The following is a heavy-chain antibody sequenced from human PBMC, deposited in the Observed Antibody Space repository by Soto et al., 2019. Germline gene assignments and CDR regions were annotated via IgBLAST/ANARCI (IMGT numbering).Heavy chain of an antibody. V-gene: IGHV3-21*01. CDR1: GFPFSRYS. D-gene: IGHD6-19*01. CDR2: ISSSSSYI. Sequence: GGALGPSSAASGFPFSRYSMKLVRPAPGKGLEWVSSISSSSSYIYYADSVKGRFTISRDNAKNSLYLQMNSLRAEDTAVYYCAKCAGSGWYPDYWGQGTLVTVSS. CDR3: AKCAGSGWYPDY. J-gene: IGHJ4*02.